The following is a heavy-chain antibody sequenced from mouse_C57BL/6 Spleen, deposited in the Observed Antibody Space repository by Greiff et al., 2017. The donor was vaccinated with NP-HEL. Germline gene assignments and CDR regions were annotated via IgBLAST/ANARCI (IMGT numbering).Heavy chain of an antibody. D-gene: IGHD2-3*01. CDR2: IYPGDGDT. CDR1: GYAFSSSW. Sequence: VQLQQSGPELVKPGASVKISCKASGYAFSSSWMNWVKQRPGKGLEWIGRIYPGDGDTNYNGKFKGKATLTADKSSSTAYMQLSSLTSEDSAVYFCAREGWDGYYGYFDVWGTGTTVTVSS. CDR3: AREGWDGYYGYFDV. J-gene: IGHJ1*03. V-gene: IGHV1-82*01.